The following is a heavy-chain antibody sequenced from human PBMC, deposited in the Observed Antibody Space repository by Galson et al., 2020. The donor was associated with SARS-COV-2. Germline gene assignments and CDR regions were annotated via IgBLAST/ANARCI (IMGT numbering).Heavy chain of an antibody. CDR3: ARQILTGYYSFYYFDF. CDR2: IYYTESN. V-gene: IGHV4-39*01. CDR1: GGSISSSNYY. D-gene: IGHD3-9*01. Sequence: SETLSLTFTVSGGSISSSNYYWGWLRPPPGQGLEWIGSIYYTESNYYNPSLTSRVTMSVDTSRNQFSLKLSSVTAADTAVYYCARQILTGYYSFYYFDFWGQGTLVTVSS. J-gene: IGHJ4*02.